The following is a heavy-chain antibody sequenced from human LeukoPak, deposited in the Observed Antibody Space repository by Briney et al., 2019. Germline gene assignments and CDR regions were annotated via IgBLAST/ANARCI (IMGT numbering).Heavy chain of an antibody. CDR3: ARGYPTYYYYYMDV. CDR1: GGSISSGGYY. J-gene: IGHJ6*03. V-gene: IGHV4-31*03. Sequence: SQTLSLTCTVSGGSISSGGYYWSWIRQHPGKGLEWIGYIYYSGSTYYNPSLKSRVTISVDTSKNQFSLKLSSMTAADTAVYYCARGYPTYYYYYMDVWGKGTTVTVSS. D-gene: IGHD1-1*01. CDR2: IYYSGST.